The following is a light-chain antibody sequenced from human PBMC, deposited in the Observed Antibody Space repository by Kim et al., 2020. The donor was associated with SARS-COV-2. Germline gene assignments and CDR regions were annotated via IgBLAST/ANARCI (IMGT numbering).Light chain of an antibody. CDR2: QAS. J-gene: IGKJ1*01. CDR3: QQYRSYPWT. CDR1: QGIDSW. Sequence: DTQMTQSPSTLSASVGDRVSITCRASQGIDSWLAWYQQRPGRAPNLLIYQASILESGVPSRFSGSGSGTDFTLTISSLQPDDFATYYCQQYRSYPWTFGQGTKVDIK. V-gene: IGKV1-5*03.